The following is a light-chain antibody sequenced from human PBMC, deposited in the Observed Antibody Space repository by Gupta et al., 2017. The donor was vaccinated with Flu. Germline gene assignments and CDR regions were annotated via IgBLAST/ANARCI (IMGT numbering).Light chain of an antibody. CDR3: SSHAGRVTWV. CDR2: DVT. Sequence: GQSVTISCTVTSNDVGGSNRVSWYEQRPGKAPKLILYDVTERPSGVPDRFSGSKSGNTASLTISGLQADDEADYYCSSHAGRVTWVFGTGTTVTVL. J-gene: IGLJ1*01. V-gene: IGLV2-11*01. CDR1: SNDVGGSNR.